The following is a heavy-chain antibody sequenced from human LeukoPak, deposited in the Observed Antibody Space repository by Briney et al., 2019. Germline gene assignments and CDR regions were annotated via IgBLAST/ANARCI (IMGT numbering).Heavy chain of an antibody. V-gene: IGHV3-23*01. CDR2: ITGSGSST. CDR1: GFTFSSYA. Sequence: GGSLRLSCAASGFTFSSYAMSWVRQAPGKGLEWVSTITGSGSSTYYADSVKGRFTISRDKSMNTLFLQMSSLRAEDTAVYYCAKIERSGSSFDYWGQGTLVTVSS. J-gene: IGHJ4*02. D-gene: IGHD1-26*01. CDR3: AKIERSGSSFDY.